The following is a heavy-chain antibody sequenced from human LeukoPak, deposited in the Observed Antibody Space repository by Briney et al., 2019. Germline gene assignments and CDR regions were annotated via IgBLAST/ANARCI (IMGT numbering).Heavy chain of an antibody. D-gene: IGHD5-18*01. J-gene: IGHJ6*03. CDR3: ARLILGYSYDIDSYYYYMDV. CDR2: IYPGDSDT. Sequence: GESLKISCKGSGYSFTSYWIGWVRQMPGKGLEWMGIIYPGDSDTRYSPSFQGQVTISADKSISTAYLQWSSLTASDTAMYYCARLILGYSYDIDSYYYYMDVWGKGTTVTVSS. CDR1: GYSFTSYW. V-gene: IGHV5-51*01.